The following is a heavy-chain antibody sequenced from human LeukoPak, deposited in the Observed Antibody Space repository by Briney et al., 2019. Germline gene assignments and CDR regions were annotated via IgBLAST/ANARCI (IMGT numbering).Heavy chain of an antibody. V-gene: IGHV3-23*01. D-gene: IGHD1-1*01. CDR1: GLSAYG. J-gene: IGHJ4*02. CDR3: AKTYDNLWYFDF. Sequence: PGGSLRLSCAASGLSAYGMIWVRQAPGKGLEWVSAISGGGDNTYYADSVKGRFTISQDNSKNTLYLQMNSLRAEDTAIYYCAKTYDNLWYFDFWGQGTLVTVSS. CDR2: ISGGGDNT.